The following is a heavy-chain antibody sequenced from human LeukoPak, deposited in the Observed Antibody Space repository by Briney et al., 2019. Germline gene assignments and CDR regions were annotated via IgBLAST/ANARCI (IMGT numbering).Heavy chain of an antibody. V-gene: IGHV4-61*01. Sequence: SETLSLTCTVSGGSVSSGSYYWSWIRQPPGKGLEWIGYIYYSGSTNYNPSLKSRVTISVDTSKNQFSLRLSSVTAADTAVYYCASEGAGYFDYWGQGTLVTVSS. J-gene: IGHJ4*02. CDR1: GGSVSSGSYY. D-gene: IGHD1-26*01. CDR2: IYYSGST. CDR3: ASEGAGYFDY.